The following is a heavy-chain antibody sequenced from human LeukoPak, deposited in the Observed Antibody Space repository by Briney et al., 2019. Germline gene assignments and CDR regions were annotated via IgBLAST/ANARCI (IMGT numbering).Heavy chain of an antibody. Sequence: SVKVSCKASGGTFSSYAISWVRQAPGQGLEWMGGIIPIFGTANYAQKFQGRVTITAHESTSTAYMELSSLRSEDTAVYYCARGAYDFWSGYPFDYWGQGTLVTVSS. CDR1: GGTFSSYA. J-gene: IGHJ4*02. CDR2: IIPIFGTA. V-gene: IGHV1-69*13. CDR3: ARGAYDFWSGYPFDY. D-gene: IGHD3-3*01.